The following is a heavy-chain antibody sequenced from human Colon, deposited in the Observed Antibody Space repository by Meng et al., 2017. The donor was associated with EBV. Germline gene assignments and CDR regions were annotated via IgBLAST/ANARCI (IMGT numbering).Heavy chain of an antibody. CDR3: ARDRKHYGERGWFDP. V-gene: IGHV4-30-4*01. D-gene: IGHD4-17*01. CDR2: IYYSGST. J-gene: IGHJ5*02. CDR1: GGSISSGDYY. Sequence: QVRLPESGPGLVQPSQTLPLTCTFSGGSISSGDYYSSWIRQPPGKGLELIGYIYYSGSTYSNASLKSRVTISIDRSKNQFSLKLSSVTAADTAVYYCARDRKHYGERGWFDPWGQGTLVTVSS.